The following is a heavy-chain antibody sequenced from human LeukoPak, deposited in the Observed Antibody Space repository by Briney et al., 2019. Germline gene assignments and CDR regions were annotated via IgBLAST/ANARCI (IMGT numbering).Heavy chain of an antibody. V-gene: IGHV3-23*01. CDR1: GFTFISYG. Sequence: PGGSLRLSCAASGFTFISYGMSWVRQAPGKGLEWVSAISASGGNTYYADSVKGRFTISRDNSKNTLYLQMNSLRAEDTAVYYCAKDKGFWDAFDIWGQGTMVTVSS. D-gene: IGHD3-3*01. CDR2: ISASGGNT. CDR3: AKDKGFWDAFDI. J-gene: IGHJ3*02.